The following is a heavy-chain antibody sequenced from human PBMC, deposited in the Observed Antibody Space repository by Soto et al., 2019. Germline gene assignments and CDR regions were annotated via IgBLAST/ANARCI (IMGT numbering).Heavy chain of an antibody. J-gene: IGHJ4*02. V-gene: IGHV4-34*01. CDR2: INHSGST. Sequence: QVQLQQWGAGLLKPSETLSLTCAVYGGSFSGYYWSWIRQPPGKGLEWIGEINHSGSTNYNPSLKSRVTIXXDXSXXQFSLKLSSVTAADTAVYYCASIQLRMVGHIHFDYWGQGTLVTVSS. CDR1: GGSFSGYY. CDR3: ASIQLRMVGHIHFDY. D-gene: IGHD5-18*01.